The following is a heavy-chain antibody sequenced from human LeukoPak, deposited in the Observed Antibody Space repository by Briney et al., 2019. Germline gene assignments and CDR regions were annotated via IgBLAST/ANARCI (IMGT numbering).Heavy chain of an antibody. V-gene: IGHV1-69*13. D-gene: IGHD6-13*01. CDR2: IIPIFGTA. CDR3: ARDFVPGIAAAGRADY. J-gene: IGHJ4*02. Sequence: SVKVSCKASGGTFSSYAISWVRQAPGQGLEWMGGIIPIFGTANYAQKFQGRVTITADESTSTAYMELSSLRSEDTAVYYCARDFVPGIAAAGRADYWGQGTLVTVSS. CDR1: GGTFSSYA.